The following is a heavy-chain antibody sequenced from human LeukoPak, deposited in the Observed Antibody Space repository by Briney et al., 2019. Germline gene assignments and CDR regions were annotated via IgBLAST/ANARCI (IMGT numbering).Heavy chain of an antibody. J-gene: IGHJ5*02. Sequence: GASVKVSCKVSGYTLTEVSMHWVRQAPGKGLEWMGGFDPEDGETIYAQKFQGRVTMTEDTSTDTAYMELSSLRSEDTAVYYCATVYYGSGSYARDLGFDPWGQGTLVTVSS. D-gene: IGHD3-10*01. V-gene: IGHV1-24*01. CDR1: GYTLTEVS. CDR3: ATVYYGSGSYARDLGFDP. CDR2: FDPEDGET.